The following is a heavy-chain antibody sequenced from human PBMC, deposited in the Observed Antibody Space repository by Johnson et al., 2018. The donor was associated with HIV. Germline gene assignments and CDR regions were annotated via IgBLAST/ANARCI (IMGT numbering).Heavy chain of an antibody. D-gene: IGHD6-19*01. CDR2: IWYDGSNK. CDR1: GFTFDDYG. J-gene: IGHJ3*02. V-gene: IGHV3-33*08. CDR3: VRENDLVPVAGTI. Sequence: QVQLVESGGGVVRPGGSLRLSCAASGFTFDDYGMSWVRQAPGKGLEWVAVIWYDGSNKYYADSVKGRFTISRDNSRNTLYLQMNSLRVEDTAVYYCVRENDLVPVAGTIWGQGTMVTVSS.